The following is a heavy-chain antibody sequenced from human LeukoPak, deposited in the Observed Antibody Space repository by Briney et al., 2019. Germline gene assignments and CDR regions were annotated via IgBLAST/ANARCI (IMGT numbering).Heavy chain of an antibody. CDR1: GGTFSSYA. CDR3: ATPMVRGAQLPAFDY. Sequence: ASVKVSCKASGGTFSSYAISWVRQAPGQGLEWMGGIIPIFGTANYAQKFQGRVTMTEDTSTDTAYMELSSLRSEDTAVYYCATPMVRGAQLPAFDYWGQGTLVTVSS. J-gene: IGHJ4*02. V-gene: IGHV1-69*06. D-gene: IGHD3-10*01. CDR2: IIPIFGTA.